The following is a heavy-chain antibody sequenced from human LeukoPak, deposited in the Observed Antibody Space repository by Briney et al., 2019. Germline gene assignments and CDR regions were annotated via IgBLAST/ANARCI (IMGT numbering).Heavy chain of an antibody. Sequence: GGSLSLSCAASGFTFSSNWMHWVRQAAGKGLVWVSRINEDGSTTNYADSVKGRSTIFRDNAKNTLYLQMNSLRAEDTAVYYCVRDLGGRSGHWGQGTLVTVSS. V-gene: IGHV3-74*01. CDR3: VRDLGGRSGH. D-gene: IGHD1-26*01. J-gene: IGHJ4*02. CDR2: INEDGSTT. CDR1: GFTFSSNW.